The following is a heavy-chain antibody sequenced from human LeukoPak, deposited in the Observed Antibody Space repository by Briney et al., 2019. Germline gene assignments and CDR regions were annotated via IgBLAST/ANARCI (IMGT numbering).Heavy chain of an antibody. CDR1: GGTFSSYA. Sequence: EASVKVSCKASGGTFSSYAISWVRQASGQGLEWMGRIIPIFGTANYAQKFQGRVTITTDESTSTAYMELSRLRSEDTAVYYCARDLSGWSGFGYWGQGTLVTVSS. D-gene: IGHD6-19*01. CDR2: IIPIFGTA. CDR3: ARDLSGWSGFGY. V-gene: IGHV1-69*05. J-gene: IGHJ4*02.